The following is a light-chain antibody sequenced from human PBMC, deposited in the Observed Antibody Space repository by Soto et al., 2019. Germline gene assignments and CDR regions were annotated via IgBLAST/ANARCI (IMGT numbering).Light chain of an antibody. CDR3: QQYGSSSWT. V-gene: IGKV3-20*01. CDR2: AAS. CDR1: RSVSSTY. Sequence: EIVLTQSPGTLSLSPGERATLSCRASRSVSSTYLAWFQQKPGQAPRLLIYAASSRATGIPDRFSGSGSGTDFTLTISRLEPEDCAVYYCQQYGSSSWTFGQGTKVEIK. J-gene: IGKJ1*01.